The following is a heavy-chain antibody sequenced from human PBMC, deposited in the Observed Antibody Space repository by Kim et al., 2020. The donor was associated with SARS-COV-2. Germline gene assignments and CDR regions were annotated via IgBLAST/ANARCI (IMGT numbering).Heavy chain of an antibody. D-gene: IGHD2-21*02. V-gene: IGHV4-4*07. J-gene: IGHJ3*02. Sequence: SETLSLTCTVSGGSISSYYWSWIRQPAGKGLEWIGRIYTSGSTNYNPSLKSRVTMSVDTSKNQFSLKLSSVTAADTAVYYCATTGGGAYCGGDCLIDAFDIWGQGTMVTVSS. CDR3: ATTGGGAYCGGDCLIDAFDI. CDR2: IYTSGST. CDR1: GGSISSYY.